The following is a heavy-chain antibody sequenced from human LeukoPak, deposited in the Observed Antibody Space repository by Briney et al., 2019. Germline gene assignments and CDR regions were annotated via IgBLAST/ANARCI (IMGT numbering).Heavy chain of an antibody. Sequence: ASVKVSSTASGYTFTNYYMHWVRQAPGQGLEWMGIINPSGGSTSYAQKFQGRVTMTRDTSTSTVYMELSSLRSEDTAVYYCARVVTDNSAEGNYFDYWGQGTLVTVSS. CDR3: ARVVTDNSAEGNYFDY. V-gene: IGHV1-46*01. CDR2: INPSGGST. D-gene: IGHD3-22*01. J-gene: IGHJ4*02. CDR1: GYTFTNYY.